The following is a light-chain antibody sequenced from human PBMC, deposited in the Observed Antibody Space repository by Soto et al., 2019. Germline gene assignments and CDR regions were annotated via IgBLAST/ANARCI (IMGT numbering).Light chain of an antibody. CDR1: ESLIGW. CDR2: DAS. Sequence: GDTVTICCRASESLIGWLAWYQQRPGSAPKLLIYDASSLEGGVPSRFTGDGSGTEFSLTIASLQPDDFGTYYCQQYKSYPWTFGQGTKVDLK. J-gene: IGKJ1*01. CDR3: QQYKSYPWT. V-gene: IGKV1-5*01.